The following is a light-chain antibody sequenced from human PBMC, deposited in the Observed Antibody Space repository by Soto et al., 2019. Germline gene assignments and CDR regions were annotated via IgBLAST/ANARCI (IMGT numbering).Light chain of an antibody. Sequence: QSVVTQPHSVSGAPGQRVTISCAGSSSNIGPGYDVHWYQQLPGRAPKHLFYGNTDRPSGVPDRFSGSKSGTSASLANTGLQDEDEDDYYRLSFDSSLSGVCGVRTKLTVL. J-gene: IGLJ2*01. CDR1: SSNIGPGYD. CDR3: LSFDSSLSGV. V-gene: IGLV1-40*01. CDR2: GNT.